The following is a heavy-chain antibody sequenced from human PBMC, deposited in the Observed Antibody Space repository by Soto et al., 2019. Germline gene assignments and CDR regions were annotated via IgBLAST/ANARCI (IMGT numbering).Heavy chain of an antibody. CDR2: IYPGDSDT. V-gene: IGHV5-51*01. CDR1: GNTFASYW. J-gene: IGHJ4*02. CDR3: ATTGAEGKSHAWDY. Sequence: GESLKISCKASGNTFASYWIGWVRQMPGKGLEWMGIIYPGDSDTRYSPSFQGQVTISADKSINTAYLQWSSLKASDTAMYYYATTGAEGKSHAWDYWGQGTLVTVSS.